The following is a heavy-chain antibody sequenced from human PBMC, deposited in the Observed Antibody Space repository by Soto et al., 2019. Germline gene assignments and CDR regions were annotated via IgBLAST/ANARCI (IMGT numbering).Heavy chain of an antibody. CDR2: VIPILGQA. CDR1: GGIFSSYA. CDR3: ARVGGVGAPPGADY. J-gene: IGHJ4*02. Sequence: QVQLVQSGAEVKKPGSSVKVSCKASGGIFSSYAISWLRQAPGQGLEWMGAVIPILGQAYYAQNFQDRVTITADESTRTPYMDLISLRSDDTAVYFCARVGGVGAPPGADYWGQGTLVTVSS. D-gene: IGHD1-26*01. V-gene: IGHV1-69*01.